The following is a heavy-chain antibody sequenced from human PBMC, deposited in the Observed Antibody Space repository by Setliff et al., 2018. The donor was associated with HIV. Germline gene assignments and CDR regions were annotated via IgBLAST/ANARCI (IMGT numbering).Heavy chain of an antibody. CDR1: GGSLSGHY. J-gene: IGHJ4*02. V-gene: IGHV4-34*01. CDR2: INHSGKT. CDR3: AAFLVSPVTTQDY. Sequence: SETLSLTCAVYGGSLSGHYWTWIRQPPGEGLEWIGEINHSGKTNYNPSLKSRVTISVDTSKNQFSLKVTSVTAADTAVYYCAAFLVSPVTTQDYWGQGTPVTVSS. D-gene: IGHD4-17*01.